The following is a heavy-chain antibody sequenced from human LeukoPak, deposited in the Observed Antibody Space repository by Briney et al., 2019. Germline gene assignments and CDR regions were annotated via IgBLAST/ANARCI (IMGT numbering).Heavy chain of an antibody. D-gene: IGHD4-17*01. CDR2: IYYSGST. CDR3: ASSYGDYYFDY. CDR1: GFTFSSYE. V-gene: IGHV4-59*12. J-gene: IGHJ4*02. Sequence: GSLRLSCAASGFTFSSYEMNWVRQAPGKGLEWIGYIYYSGSTYYNPSLKSRVTISVDTSKNQFSLKLSSVTAADTAVYYCASSYGDYYFDYWGQGTLVTVSS.